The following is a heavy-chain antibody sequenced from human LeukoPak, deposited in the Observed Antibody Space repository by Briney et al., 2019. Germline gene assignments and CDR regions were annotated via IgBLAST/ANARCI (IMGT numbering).Heavy chain of an antibody. Sequence: TGGSLRLSCAASGFTFSTYWMSWVRQAPGKGLEWVANIKQDGSEKYYVDSVKGRFTISRDNAKNSLYLQMNSLRAEDTTMYYCARDSAGNDYWGQGTLVTVSS. CDR1: GFTFSTYW. J-gene: IGHJ4*02. D-gene: IGHD6-19*01. V-gene: IGHV3-7*01. CDR3: ARDSAGNDY. CDR2: IKQDGSEK.